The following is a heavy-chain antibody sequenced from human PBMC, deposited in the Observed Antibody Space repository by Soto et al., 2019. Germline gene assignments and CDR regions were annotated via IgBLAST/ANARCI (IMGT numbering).Heavy chain of an antibody. CDR3: ARVQRLADFDC. CDR1: RGTFSSYT. Sequence: QVQLVQSGAEVKKPGSSVKVSCKASRGTFSSYTITWVRQAPGQGLEWMGGIIPIFGRANYAQKFQGRVTITADESTSTAYMELSSLRFEDTAVYYCARVQRLADFDCWGQGTLVTVSS. D-gene: IGHD6-25*01. J-gene: IGHJ4*02. V-gene: IGHV1-69*12. CDR2: IIPIFGRA.